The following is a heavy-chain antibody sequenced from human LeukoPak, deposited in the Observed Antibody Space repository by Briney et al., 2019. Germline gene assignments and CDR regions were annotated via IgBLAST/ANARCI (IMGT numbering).Heavy chain of an antibody. J-gene: IGHJ4*02. CDR3: ARDKVTY. V-gene: IGHV3-7*01. CDR1: GFTVSSNY. CDR2: INKDGSEK. Sequence: PGGSLTLSCAVSGFTVSSNYMIWVRRAPGKGLEWVAHINKDGSEKYYVDSVKGRFTISRDNAKNSLYLQMNSLRVEDMAVYFCARDKVTYWGQGTLVTVSS.